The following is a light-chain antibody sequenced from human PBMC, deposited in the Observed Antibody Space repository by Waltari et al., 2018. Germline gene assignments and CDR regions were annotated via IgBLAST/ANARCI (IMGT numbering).Light chain of an antibody. V-gene: IGLV1-44*01. CDR3: AAWDDSLKIWV. J-gene: IGLJ3*02. CDR1: SSNIGSYT. Sequence: QSMLPQPPSASGTPGQTVTISCSGSSSNIGSYTVNWSQQLPGTAPKLLIYSDNQRPSGVSGRFSGSKSGTSASLAISGLQSDDEAVYYCAAWDDSLKIWVFGGGTKLTVL. CDR2: SDN.